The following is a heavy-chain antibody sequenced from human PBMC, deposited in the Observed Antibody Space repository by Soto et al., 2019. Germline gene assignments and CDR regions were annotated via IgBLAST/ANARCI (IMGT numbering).Heavy chain of an antibody. D-gene: IGHD5-18*01. Sequence: SETLSLTCTVSGGSIISGDYYFICIRERPWNGLEWTGYIYYSGSTYYNPSLKSRVTISVDTSKNQFSLKLSSVTAADTAVYYCARTRYSYGSFYYYYYGMDVWGQGTTVTVSS. V-gene: IGHV4-30-4*01. CDR1: GGSIISGDYY. J-gene: IGHJ6*02. CDR2: IYYSGST. CDR3: ARTRYSYGSFYYYYYGMDV.